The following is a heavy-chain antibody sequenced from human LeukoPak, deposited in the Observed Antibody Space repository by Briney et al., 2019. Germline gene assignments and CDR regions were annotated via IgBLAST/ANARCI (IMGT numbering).Heavy chain of an antibody. J-gene: IGHJ4*02. Sequence: PSETLSLTCTVSGGSISSYYWSWIRQPAGKGLEWIGRIYSTGSTNYNPSLKSRVTMSVDTSKNQFSLRLRSETAADTAVYYCARQIASAGTAGFDFWGQGALVTVSS. CDR1: GGSISSYY. V-gene: IGHV4-4*07. D-gene: IGHD6-13*01. CDR2: IYSTGST. CDR3: ARQIASAGTAGFDF.